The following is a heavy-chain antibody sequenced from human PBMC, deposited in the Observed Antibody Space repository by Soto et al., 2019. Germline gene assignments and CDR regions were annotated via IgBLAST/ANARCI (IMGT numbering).Heavy chain of an antibody. CDR1: GGSISNGDYY. D-gene: IGHD2-2*01. CDR3: ARDAPETAPY. V-gene: IGHV4-31*03. J-gene: IGHJ4*02. Sequence: QVQLQESGPGLVKPSQTLSLTCTVSGGSISNGDYYWNWIRQHPEKGLEWIGYINYRGSTFYNPSINSRMIISVEKSKNRFSLKLSSVTAADTAVYYCARDAPETAPYWGQGTLVTVSS. CDR2: INYRGST.